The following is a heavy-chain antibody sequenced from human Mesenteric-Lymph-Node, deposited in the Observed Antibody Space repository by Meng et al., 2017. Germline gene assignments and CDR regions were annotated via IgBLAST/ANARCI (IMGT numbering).Heavy chain of an antibody. V-gene: IGHV4-59*12. D-gene: IGHD5-12*01. Sequence: GSLRLSCTVSGGPISSYYWSWIRQPPGKGLDWIGSIYYDGSAYYTPSLKSRVTISRDTSKNQFSLKVNSVTAADTAVYYCARGVDIVATMGGAFDFWGQGTLVTVSS. CDR3: ARGVDIVATMGGAFDF. CDR1: GGPISSYY. CDR2: IYYDGSA. J-gene: IGHJ4*02.